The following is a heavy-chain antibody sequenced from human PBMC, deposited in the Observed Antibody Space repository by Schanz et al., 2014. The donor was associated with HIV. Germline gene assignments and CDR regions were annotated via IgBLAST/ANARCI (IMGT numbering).Heavy chain of an antibody. CDR1: GFTFSTCG. V-gene: IGHV3-33*08. D-gene: IGHD4-17*01. Sequence: QVQLVESGGGVVQPGRSLRLSCAASGFTFSTCGMHWARQAPGKGLECEAFIWYDGSNKYYADSVKGRFTISRDNSKNTLYLQMNSLRAEDTAVYYCATAAVTDYSDNWGQGTLVTVSS. CDR2: IWYDGSNK. J-gene: IGHJ4*02. CDR3: ATAAVTDYSDN.